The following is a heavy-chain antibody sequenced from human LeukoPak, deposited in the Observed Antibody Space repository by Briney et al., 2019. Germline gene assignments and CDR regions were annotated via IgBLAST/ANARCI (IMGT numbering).Heavy chain of an antibody. Sequence: GGSLRLSCAASGFTFSSYAMSWVRQAPGKGLEWVSAISGSGGSTYYADSVKGRFTISRDNSKNTLYLQINSLRAEDTAVYYCAKEQILPGYSYGRGYFDYWGQGTLVTVSS. CDR2: ISGSGGST. D-gene: IGHD5-18*01. CDR3: AKEQILPGYSYGRGYFDY. J-gene: IGHJ4*02. V-gene: IGHV3-23*01. CDR1: GFTFSSYA.